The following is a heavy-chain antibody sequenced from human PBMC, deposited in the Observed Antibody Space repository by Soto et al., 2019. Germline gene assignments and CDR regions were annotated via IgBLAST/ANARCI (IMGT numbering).Heavy chain of an antibody. CDR1: GYNFTLYW. V-gene: IGHV5-51*01. CDR3: AREFYADYGFDI. CDR2: IFPGDSDT. Sequence: PGESLKISCKGSGYNFTLYWIGWVRQMPGKGLEWMGIIFPGDSDTRYSPSFQGQVTISADKSINTAYLQWSSLKASDAAMYYCAREFYADYGFDIWGQGTMVTVSS. D-gene: IGHD3-10*01. J-gene: IGHJ3*02.